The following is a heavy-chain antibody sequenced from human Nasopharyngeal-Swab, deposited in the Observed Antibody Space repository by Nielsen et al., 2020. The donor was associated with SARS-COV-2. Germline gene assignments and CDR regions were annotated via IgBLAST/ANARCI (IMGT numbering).Heavy chain of an antibody. J-gene: IGHJ4*02. CDR2: FDPEDGET. CDR3: ATIYAIVGASGSFDY. CDR1: GYTLTELS. Sequence: ASVQVSCKVSGYTLTELSMHWVRQAPGKGLEWMGGFDPEDGETNYAQKFQGRVTMTEDTSTDTAYMELSSLRSEDTAVYYCATIYAIVGASGSFDYWGQGTLVTVSS. D-gene: IGHD1-26*01. V-gene: IGHV1-24*01.